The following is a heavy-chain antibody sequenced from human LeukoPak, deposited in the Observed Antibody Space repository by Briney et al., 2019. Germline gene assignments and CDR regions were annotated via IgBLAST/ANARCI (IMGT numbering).Heavy chain of an antibody. V-gene: IGHV4-34*01. J-gene: IGHJ5*02. Sequence: SETLSLTCAVYGGTFSGYYWNWIRQPPGKGLEWMGEINHSGSSNYNPSLKSRVTILVDTSTNQFSLKLSSVTAADTAVYYCARGGSGWYEGYNWFDPWGQGTLVTVSS. CDR1: GGTFSGYY. CDR2: INHSGSS. CDR3: ARGGSGWYEGYNWFDP. D-gene: IGHD6-19*01.